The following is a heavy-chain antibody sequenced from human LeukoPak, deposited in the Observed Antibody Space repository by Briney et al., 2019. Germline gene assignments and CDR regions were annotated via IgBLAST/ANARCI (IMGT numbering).Heavy chain of an antibody. CDR3: ARDSSGWHYYFDY. J-gene: IGHJ4*02. CDR1: GFTLSSYE. CDR2: ISSSGSTL. V-gene: IGHV3-48*03. Sequence: PGGSLRLSCAASGFTLSSYEMNGVRPAPGEGLEWVSYISSSGSTLYYADSVKGPFTNSRDNAKNSLYLQMNSLRAEETAVYYCARDSSGWHYYFDYWGQGTLVTVSS. D-gene: IGHD6-19*01.